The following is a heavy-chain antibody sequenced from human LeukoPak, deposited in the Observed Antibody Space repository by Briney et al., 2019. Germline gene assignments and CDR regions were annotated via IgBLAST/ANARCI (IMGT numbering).Heavy chain of an antibody. CDR1: GFTVSSNY. J-gene: IGHJ3*02. Sequence: GGSLRLSCAASGFTVSSNYMSWVRQAPGKGLEWVAFIRYDGSNKYYADSVKGRFTISRDNSKNTLYLQMNSLRAEDTAVYYCAKDRFLEWLPRPNDAFDIWGQGTMVTVSS. V-gene: IGHV3-30*02. CDR2: IRYDGSNK. CDR3: AKDRFLEWLPRPNDAFDI. D-gene: IGHD3-3*01.